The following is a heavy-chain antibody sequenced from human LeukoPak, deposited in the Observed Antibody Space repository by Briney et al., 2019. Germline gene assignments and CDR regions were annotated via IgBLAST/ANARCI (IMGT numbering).Heavy chain of an antibody. V-gene: IGHV3-30*03. CDR1: GFTFDDYA. CDR2: ISYDGSNK. J-gene: IGHJ4*02. CDR3: ARKSSPSSGWFAFDY. D-gene: IGHD6-19*01. Sequence: PGGSLRLSCAASGFTFDDYAMHWVRQAPGKGLEWVAVISYDGSNKYYADSVKGRFTISRDNSKNTLYLQMNSLRAEDTAVYYCARKSSPSSGWFAFDYWGQGSLVTVSS.